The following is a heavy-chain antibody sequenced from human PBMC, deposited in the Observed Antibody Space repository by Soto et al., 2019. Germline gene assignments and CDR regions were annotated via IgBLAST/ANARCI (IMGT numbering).Heavy chain of an antibody. CDR2: ISAYNGNT. J-gene: IGHJ6*02. Sequence: GASVKVSCKASGYTFTSYGISWVRQAPGLGLEWMGWISAYNGNTNYAQKLQGRVTMTTDTSTSTAYMELRSLRSEDTAVYYCARDPSYYGMDVWGQGTTVTVSS. CDR3: ARDPSYYGMDV. CDR1: GYTFTSYG. V-gene: IGHV1-18*01.